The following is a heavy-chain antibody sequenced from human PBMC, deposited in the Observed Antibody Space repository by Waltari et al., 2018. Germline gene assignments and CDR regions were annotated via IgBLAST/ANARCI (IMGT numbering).Heavy chain of an antibody. J-gene: IGHJ5*02. CDR3: ARESAFSTSWYPGFDP. Sequence: QVELVQSGAEVRKPGASVKVSCKASGYSLTSYYMHWVRQAPGLGLEWMGRLNPNSGDTNSAPTFQGRVTLTRDTSVNTAFLELRSLTSDDTAVYFCARESAFSTSWYPGFDPWGQGTLVTVAS. CDR1: GYSLTSYY. V-gene: IGHV1-2*06. CDR2: LNPNSGDT. D-gene: IGHD2-2*01.